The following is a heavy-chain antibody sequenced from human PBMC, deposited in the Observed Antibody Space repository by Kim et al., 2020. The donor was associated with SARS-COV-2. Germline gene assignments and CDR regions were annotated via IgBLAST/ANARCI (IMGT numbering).Heavy chain of an antibody. CDR2: IRSKANTYAT. Sequence: GGSLRLSCAASGFTFSGSVMHWVRQASGKGLEWVGRIRSKANTYATAYAASVKGRVTISRDDSKNTAYLQMNSLKTEDTAVYYCTRHGILDPFKGYCSGGSCYSTRGQYYDYGMDVWGQGTTVTVSS. D-gene: IGHD2-15*01. V-gene: IGHV3-73*01. J-gene: IGHJ6*02. CDR3: TRHGILDPFKGYCSGGSCYSTRGQYYDYGMDV. CDR1: GFTFSGSV.